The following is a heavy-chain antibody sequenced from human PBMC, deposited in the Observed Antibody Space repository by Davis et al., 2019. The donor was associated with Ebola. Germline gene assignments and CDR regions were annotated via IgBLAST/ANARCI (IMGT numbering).Heavy chain of an antibody. CDR2: IYYRAST. Sequence: MPSETLSLTCPLSGGSISSGGYYCXXXXXXXXXXXXCIPYIYYRASTNYNPSLKSRVTISVDTSKNQFSLKLRSVTAANTAVYYCARRNIPVDAFDIWGQGTMVTVSS. V-gene: IGHV4-61*08. CDR1: GGSISSGGYY. J-gene: IGHJ3*02. CDR3: ARRNIPVDAFDI. D-gene: IGHD2/OR15-2a*01.